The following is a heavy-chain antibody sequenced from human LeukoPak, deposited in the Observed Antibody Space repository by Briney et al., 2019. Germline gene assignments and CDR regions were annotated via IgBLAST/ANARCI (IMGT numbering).Heavy chain of an antibody. CDR1: GYDFTNYA. Sequence: APVKVSCKASGYDFTNYAIHWVRQAPGQRLEWMGWINAGNGNTKYSQKFQGRVTLTRDTSANTAYMELSSLRAEDTAVYYCARGRENSGDDWPYFDFWGQGTLVTVSS. V-gene: IGHV1-3*01. CDR3: ARGRENSGDDWPYFDF. CDR2: INAGNGNT. D-gene: IGHD5-12*01. J-gene: IGHJ4*02.